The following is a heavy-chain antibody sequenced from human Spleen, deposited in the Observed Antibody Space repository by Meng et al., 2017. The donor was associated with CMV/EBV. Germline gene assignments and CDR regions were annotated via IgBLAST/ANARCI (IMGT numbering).Heavy chain of an antibody. CDR3: ARPSEILRGYSGYVVQLWFDY. CDR1: YA. D-gene: IGHD5-12*01. J-gene: IGHJ4*02. V-gene: IGHV1-69*10. CDR2: IIPILGIA. Sequence: YAISWVRQAPGQGLEWMGGIIPILGIANYAQKFQGRVTITADKSTSTAYMELSSLRSEDTAVYYCARPSEILRGYSGYVVQLWFDYWGQGTLVTVSS.